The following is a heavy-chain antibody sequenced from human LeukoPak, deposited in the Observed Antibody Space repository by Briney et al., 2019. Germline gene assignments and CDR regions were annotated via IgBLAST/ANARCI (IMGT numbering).Heavy chain of an antibody. Sequence: SETLSLTCTVSGGSISSGGFYWSWIRQHPGKGLEWIGYIYYSGSTYYNPSLKSRVTISVDTSKNQFSLKLSSVTAADTAVYYCAGEIVVVAARWFDPWGQGTLVTVSS. CDR3: AGEIVVVAARWFDP. J-gene: IGHJ5*02. CDR2: IYYSGST. V-gene: IGHV4-31*03. D-gene: IGHD2-15*01. CDR1: GGSISSGGFY.